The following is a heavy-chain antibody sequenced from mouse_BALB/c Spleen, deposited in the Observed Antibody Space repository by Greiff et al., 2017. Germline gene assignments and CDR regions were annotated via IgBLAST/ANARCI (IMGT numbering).Heavy chain of an antibody. V-gene: IGHV1-69*02. D-gene: IGHD1-1*01. CDR3: ARNWDNGSSSWFAY. CDR2: IDPSDSYT. Sequence: QVQLQQPGAELVKPGASVKLSCKASGYTFTSYWMHWVKQRPGQGLEWIGEIDPSDSYTNYNQKFKGKATLTVDKSSSTAYMQLSSLTSEDSAVYYCARNWDNGSSSWFAYWGQGTLVTVSA. CDR1: GYTFTSYW. J-gene: IGHJ3*01.